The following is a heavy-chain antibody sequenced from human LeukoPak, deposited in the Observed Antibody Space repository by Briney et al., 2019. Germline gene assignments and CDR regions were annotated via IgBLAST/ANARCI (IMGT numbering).Heavy chain of an antibody. CDR3: ARNGDYSADS. D-gene: IGHD4-17*01. V-gene: IGHV4-4*02. CDR1: GYSISSGYW. J-gene: IGHJ4*02. CDR2: VHHTGRT. Sequence: SGTLSLTCDVSGYSISSGYWWSWVRQPPGKGLEWIGEVHHTGRTNYNPSLKSRVTISVDKSKNQFSLKLTSVTAADTAVYYCARNGDYSADSWGQGTLLTVSS.